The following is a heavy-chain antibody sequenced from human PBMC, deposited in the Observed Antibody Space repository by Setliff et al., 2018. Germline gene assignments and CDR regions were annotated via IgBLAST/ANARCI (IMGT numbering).Heavy chain of an antibody. D-gene: IGHD3-10*01. V-gene: IGHV4-59*01. CDR1: GGSISSYY. J-gene: IGHJ4*02. Sequence: SETLSLTCTVSGGSISSYYWSWIRQPPGKGLEWIGYIYYSGSTNYNPSLKSRVTISVDTSKNQFSLKLSSATAADTAVYYCARTSGSLHMEYYFDYWGQGTLVTVSS. CDR3: ARTSGSLHMEYYFDY. CDR2: IYYSGST.